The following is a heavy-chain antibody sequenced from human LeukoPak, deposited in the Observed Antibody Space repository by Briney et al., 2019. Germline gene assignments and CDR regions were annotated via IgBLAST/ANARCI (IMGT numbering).Heavy chain of an antibody. CDR1: GFTFSSFV. V-gene: IGHV3-23*01. CDR3: ARTEDGSGSYFPPHFDY. CDR2: INNSGGST. J-gene: IGHJ4*02. D-gene: IGHD3-10*01. Sequence: PGGSLRLSCAASGFTFSSFVMSWVRQAPGKGLEWVSTINNSGGSTYYADSVKGRFTISRDNSKNTLYLQMSSLRAEDTAVYYCARTEDGSGSYFPPHFDYWGQGTLVTVSS.